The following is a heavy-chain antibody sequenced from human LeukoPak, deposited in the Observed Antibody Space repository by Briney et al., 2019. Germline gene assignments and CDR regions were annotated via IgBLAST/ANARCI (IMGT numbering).Heavy chain of an antibody. Sequence: PSETLSLTCTVSGGSISSSDYYWGWFRQPPGKGLEWIGNIYYTGSSSYNSSLKSRVTISVDTSKNQFSLQLSSVTAADTAVYYCARENYCTNGVCWAFDPWGQGTLVTVSS. J-gene: IGHJ5*02. CDR2: IYYTGSS. CDR1: GGSISSSDYY. V-gene: IGHV4-39*07. CDR3: ARENYCTNGVCWAFDP. D-gene: IGHD2-8*01.